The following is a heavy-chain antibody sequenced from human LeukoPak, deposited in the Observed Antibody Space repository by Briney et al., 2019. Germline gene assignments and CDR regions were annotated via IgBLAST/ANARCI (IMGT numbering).Heavy chain of an antibody. D-gene: IGHD4-17*01. J-gene: IGHJ4*02. CDR2: TYYRSKWYN. CDR3: ARIYGDPG. Sequence: SQTLSLTCALSGDSVSSNSAAWNWIRQSPSRGLEWLGRTYYRSKWYNDYAVSVKSRITINPDTSKNQFSLKLSSVTAADTAVYYCARIYGDPGWGQGTLVTVSS. V-gene: IGHV6-1*01. CDR1: GDSVSSNSAA.